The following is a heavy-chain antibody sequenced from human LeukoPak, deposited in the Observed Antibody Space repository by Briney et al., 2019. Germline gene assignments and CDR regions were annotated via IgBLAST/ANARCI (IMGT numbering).Heavy chain of an antibody. CDR1: GGSISGYY. D-gene: IGHD3-16*02. Sequence: SETLSLTCTVSGGSISGYYWSWIRQPPGKGLEWIGYIYYSGSTSYNPSLESRVTISVDTSKNQFSLKLSSVTAADTALYYCARRGLVSGYYPYWGQGSLATVSS. J-gene: IGHJ4*02. CDR3: ARRGLVSGYYPY. V-gene: IGHV4-59*08. CDR2: IYYSGST.